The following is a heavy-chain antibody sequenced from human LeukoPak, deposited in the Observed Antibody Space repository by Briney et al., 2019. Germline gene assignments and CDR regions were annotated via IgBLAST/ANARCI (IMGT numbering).Heavy chain of an antibody. CDR2: IRYDGSNK. D-gene: IGHD3-10*01. J-gene: IGHJ4*02. CDR1: GFTFSSYG. V-gene: IGHV3-30*02. Sequence: PGGSLRLSCAASGFTFSSYGMHWVRQAPGKGLEWVAFIRYDGSNKYYADSVKGRFTISRDNSKNTLYLQMNSLRAEDTAVYYCAKDYYYGSGSYLLMGTPFDYWGQGTLVTVSS. CDR3: AKDYYYGSGSYLLMGTPFDY.